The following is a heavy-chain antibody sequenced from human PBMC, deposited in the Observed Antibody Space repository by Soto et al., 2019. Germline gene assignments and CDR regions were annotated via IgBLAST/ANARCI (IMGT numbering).Heavy chain of an antibody. V-gene: IGHV3-23*01. CDR3: AKIIKAAVVTSQIDY. CDR1: GFIFSIYV. CDR2: ISASGAST. D-gene: IGHD3-22*01. Sequence: VESLRLSCEASGFIFSIYVMSWVRQAPGKGLEWVSGISASGASTYYADSVKGRFTISRDNSKNMLFLQMNSLKPEDSAVYYCAKIIKAAVVTSQIDYWGQPALVTV. J-gene: IGHJ4*02.